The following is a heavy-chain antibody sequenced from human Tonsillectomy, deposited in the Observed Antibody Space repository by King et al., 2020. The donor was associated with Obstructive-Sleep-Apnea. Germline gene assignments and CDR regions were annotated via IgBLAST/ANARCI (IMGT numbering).Heavy chain of an antibody. J-gene: IGHJ4*02. V-gene: IGHV3-23*04. CDR3: AKKGVLGYSSGWYYFDY. CDR2: ITGSGGST. Sequence: VQLVESGGGLVQPGGSLRLSCAASGFTFSSYAMSWVRQAPGKGLEWVSGITGSGGSTYYVDSVKGRFTISRDNSKNTLYLQMNSLRAEDTAVYYCAKKGVLGYSSGWYYFDYWGQGTLVTVSS. D-gene: IGHD6-19*01. CDR1: GFTFSSYA.